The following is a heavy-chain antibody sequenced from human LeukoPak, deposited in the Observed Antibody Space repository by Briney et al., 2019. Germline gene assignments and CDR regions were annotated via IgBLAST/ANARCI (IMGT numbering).Heavy chain of an antibody. D-gene: IGHD5-18*01. CDR1: GFTFSSYS. V-gene: IGHV3-7*01. Sequence: GGSLRLSCAASGFTFSSYSMNWVRQAPGKGLEWVANIKQDGSEKYYVDSVKGRFTISRDNAKNSLYLQMNSLRAEDTAVYYCARDEYSYGYSDYWGQGTLVTVSS. CDR2: IKQDGSEK. J-gene: IGHJ4*02. CDR3: ARDEYSYGYSDY.